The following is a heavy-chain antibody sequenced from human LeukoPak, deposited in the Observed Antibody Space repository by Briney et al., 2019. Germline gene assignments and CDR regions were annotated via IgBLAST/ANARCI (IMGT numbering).Heavy chain of an antibody. CDR3: ARDWHVPRRFDY. CDR2: IYTSGST. V-gene: IGHV4-61*02. Sequence: SQTLSLTCTVSGGSISSGSYYWSWIRQPAGKGLEWIGRIYTSGSTNYNPSLKSRVTISVDTSKNQFSLKLSSVTAADTAVYYCARDWHVPRRFDYWGQGTLVTVSS. J-gene: IGHJ4*02. CDR1: GGSISSGSYY. D-gene: IGHD2-2*01.